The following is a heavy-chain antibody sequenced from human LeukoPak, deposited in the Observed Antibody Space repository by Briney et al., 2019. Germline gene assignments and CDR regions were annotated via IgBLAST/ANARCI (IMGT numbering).Heavy chain of an antibody. Sequence: GGSLRLSCAASGFTFSSYWMSWVRQAPGKGLEWVANIKQDGSEKYYVDSVKGRFTISRDNAKNSLYLQMNSLRAEDTAVYYCARSGGSGWSQVFDYWGQGTLVTVSS. CDR2: IKQDGSEK. V-gene: IGHV3-7*01. J-gene: IGHJ4*02. D-gene: IGHD6-13*01. CDR1: GFTFSSYW. CDR3: ARSGGSGWSQVFDY.